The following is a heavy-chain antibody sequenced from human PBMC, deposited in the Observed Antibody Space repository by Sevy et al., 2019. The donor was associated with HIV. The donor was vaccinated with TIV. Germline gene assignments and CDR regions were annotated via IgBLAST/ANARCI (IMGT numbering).Heavy chain of an antibody. V-gene: IGHV1-3*01. Sequence: ASVKVSCKASGYTFTSYAMHWVRQAPGQRLEWMGWINAGNGNTKYSQKFQGRVTITRDTSASTAYMELSSLRSEDTAVYYCARVHSGAWGYSGYADYYYYGMDVWGQGTTVTVFS. D-gene: IGHD5-12*01. CDR1: GYTFTSYA. CDR2: INAGNGNT. J-gene: IGHJ6*02. CDR3: ARVHSGAWGYSGYADYYYYGMDV.